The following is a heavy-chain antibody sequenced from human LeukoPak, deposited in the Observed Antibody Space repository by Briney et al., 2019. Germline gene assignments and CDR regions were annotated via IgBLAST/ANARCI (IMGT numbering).Heavy chain of an antibody. CDR1: GGSFSGYY. Sequence: SETLSLTRAVYGGSFSGYYWSWIRQPPGKGLEWIGEINHSGSTNYNPSLKSRVTISVDTSKNQFSLKLNSVTAADTAVYYCARGSWFDPWGQGTLVTVSS. CDR2: INHSGST. V-gene: IGHV4-34*01. CDR3: ARGSWFDP. J-gene: IGHJ5*02.